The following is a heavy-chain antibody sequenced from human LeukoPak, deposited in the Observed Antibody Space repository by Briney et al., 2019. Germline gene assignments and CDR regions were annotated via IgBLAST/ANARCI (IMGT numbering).Heavy chain of an antibody. CDR2: IYHSGST. J-gene: IGHJ4*02. CDR1: GGSFSGYY. V-gene: IGHV4-34*01. Sequence: PSETLSLTCAVYGGSFSGYYWSWIRQPPGKGLEWIGSIYHSGSTYYNTSLKSRVTISVDTSKNQFSLKLSSVTAADTAVYYCARGPTTVTRGFDYWGQGTLVTVSS. CDR3: ARGPTTVTRGFDY. D-gene: IGHD4-17*01.